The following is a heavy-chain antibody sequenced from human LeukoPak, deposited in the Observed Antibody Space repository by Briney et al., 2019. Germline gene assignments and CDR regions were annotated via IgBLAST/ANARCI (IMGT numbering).Heavy chain of an antibody. D-gene: IGHD6-19*01. CDR3: ARAPTPIIAVAGSFDY. V-gene: IGHV6-1*01. J-gene: IGHJ4*02. CDR1: GDSVSNNSAA. CDR2: TYYRSKWYN. Sequence: SQTLSLTCAISGDSVSNNSAAWNWIRQSPSRGLEWLGRTYYRSKWYNDYAVSVKSRITIDPDTSKNQFSLQVNSVTPEDTAVYYCARAPTPIIAVAGSFDYWGQGTLVTVSS.